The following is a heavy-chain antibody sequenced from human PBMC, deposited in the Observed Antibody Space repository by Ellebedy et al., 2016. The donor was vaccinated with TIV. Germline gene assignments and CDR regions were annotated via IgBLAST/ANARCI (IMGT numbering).Heavy chain of an antibody. Sequence: SGPTLVKPTQTLTLTCTFSGFSLSTSGVGVGWIRQPPGKALEWLALIYWNDDKRYSPSLKSRLTINKETSKNQVVLTMTNIDPVDTATYYCARIGDGYNYDDYWGQGTLVTVSS. D-gene: IGHD5-24*01. CDR3: ARIGDGYNYDDY. CDR2: IYWNDDK. CDR1: GFSLSTSGVG. V-gene: IGHV2-5*01. J-gene: IGHJ4*02.